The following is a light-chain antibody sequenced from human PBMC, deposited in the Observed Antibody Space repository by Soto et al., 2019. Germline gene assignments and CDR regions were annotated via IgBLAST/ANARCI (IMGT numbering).Light chain of an antibody. CDR2: GNS. CDR3: QSYDSSPSGGKV. J-gene: IGLJ2*01. Sequence: QSVLTQPPSVSGAPGQRVTISCTGSSSNIGAGYDVHWYQQLPGTAPKLLIYGNSNRPSGVPDRFSGSKSGTSASLAITGLQAEDDADYYCQSYDSSPSGGKVFGGGTKLTVL. CDR1: SSNIGAGYD. V-gene: IGLV1-40*01.